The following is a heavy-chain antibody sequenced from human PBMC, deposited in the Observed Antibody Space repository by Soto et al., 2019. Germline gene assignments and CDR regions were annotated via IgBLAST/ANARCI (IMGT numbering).Heavy chain of an antibody. D-gene: IGHD5-18*01. CDR3: ARDGYSYGYGWYFDL. CDR1: AFTFSTYS. V-gene: IGHV3-7*01. Sequence: GSLRLSCAASAFTFSTYSMTWVRQAPGKGLEWVANINQDGSEKYYVDSMKGRFTISRDNAKNSLYLQMSRLRAEDTAVYYCARDGYSYGYGWYFDLWGRGTLVTVSS. J-gene: IGHJ2*01. CDR2: INQDGSEK.